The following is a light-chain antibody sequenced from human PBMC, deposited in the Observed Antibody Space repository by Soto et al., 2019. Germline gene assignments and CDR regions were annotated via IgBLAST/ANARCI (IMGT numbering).Light chain of an antibody. V-gene: IGLV2-14*01. CDR3: SSYTSSSTLGI. CDR2: EVS. Sequence: QSVLTQPASVSGSPGQSLTISCTGTSSDVGGYNYVSWYQQHPGQAPKLIIYEVSNRPSGVSNRFSGSKSGNTASLTISGLQAEDEANYYCSSYTSSSTLGIFGGGTKLTVL. CDR1: SSDVGGYNY. J-gene: IGLJ2*01.